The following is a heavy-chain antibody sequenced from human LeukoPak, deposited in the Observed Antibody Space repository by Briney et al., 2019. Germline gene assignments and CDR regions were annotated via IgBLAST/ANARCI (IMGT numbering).Heavy chain of an antibody. D-gene: IGHD3-10*01. CDR2: MNPNSGNT. CDR1: GYTFTSYD. Sequence: ASVKVSCKASGYTFTSYDINWVRQATGQGLEWMGWMNPNSGNTGYAQKFQGRVTMTRNTSISTAYMELSSLRSEDTAVYYCARAYGSGSYSDYYYYMDVWGKETTVTISS. J-gene: IGHJ6*03. V-gene: IGHV1-8*01. CDR3: ARAYGSGSYSDYYYYMDV.